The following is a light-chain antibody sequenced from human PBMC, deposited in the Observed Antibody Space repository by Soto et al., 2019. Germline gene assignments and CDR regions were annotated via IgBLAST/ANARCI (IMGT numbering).Light chain of an antibody. V-gene: IGLV2-14*01. CDR1: SSDVGAYNY. J-gene: IGLJ1*01. CDR3: SSYTGSSTLV. CDR2: EVS. Sequence: QSALTQPASVSGSPGQSITISCTGTSSDVGAYNYVSWYQQHPGKAPKFMIYEVSNRPSGVSNRFSGSKSGNTASLTISGLQAEDEADYYCSSYTGSSTLVFGTGTNSPS.